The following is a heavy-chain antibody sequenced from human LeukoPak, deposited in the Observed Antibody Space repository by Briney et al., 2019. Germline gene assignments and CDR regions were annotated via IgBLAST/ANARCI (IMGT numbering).Heavy chain of an antibody. J-gene: IGHJ3*02. Sequence: PGGALRLSCAASGFTFDNYAMHWVRQVPGKGLEWVSLISGDGDSTYYPDSVKGRFTISRDISKNSLYLQMNSLRTEDTALYYCAKDIGADYYYDSSGYFIWGQGTMVTVSS. CDR3: AKDIGADYYYDSSGYFI. CDR1: GFTFDNYA. D-gene: IGHD3-22*01. CDR2: ISGDGDST. V-gene: IGHV3-43*02.